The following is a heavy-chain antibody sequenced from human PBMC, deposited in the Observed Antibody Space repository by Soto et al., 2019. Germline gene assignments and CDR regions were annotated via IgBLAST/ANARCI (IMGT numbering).Heavy chain of an antibody. CDR2: ISYDGSNK. D-gene: IGHD3-10*01. CDR1: GFTFSSYA. Sequence: GGSLRLSCAASGFTFSSYAMHWVRQAPGKGLEWVAVISYDGSNKYYADSVKGRFTISRDNSKNTLYLQMNSLRAEDTAVYYCARDEFTMGAFDIWGQGTMVTVSS. CDR3: ARDEFTMGAFDI. V-gene: IGHV3-30-3*01. J-gene: IGHJ3*02.